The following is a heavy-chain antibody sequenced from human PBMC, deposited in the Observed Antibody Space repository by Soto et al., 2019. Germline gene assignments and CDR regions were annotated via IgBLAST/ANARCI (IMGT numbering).Heavy chain of an antibody. CDR3: VRGELQIDGEGGYYYYYGMDV. CDR1: GYSFTSYW. V-gene: IGHV5-51*01. D-gene: IGHD3-10*01. CDR2: IYPGDSDT. J-gene: IGHJ6*02. Sequence: PGESLKISCKGSGYSFTSYWIGWVRQMPGKGLEWMGIIYPGDSDTRYSPSFQGQVTISADKSISTAYLQWSSLKASDTAMYYCVRGELQIDGEGGYYYYYGMDVWGQGTTVTVSS.